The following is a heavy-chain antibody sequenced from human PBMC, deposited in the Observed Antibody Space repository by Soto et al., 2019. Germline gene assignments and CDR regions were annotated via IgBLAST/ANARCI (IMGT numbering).Heavy chain of an antibody. D-gene: IGHD4-4*01. CDR1: GFTFSSYW. V-gene: IGHV3-7*03. CDR3: ARDRQPSSYIGLDV. Sequence: GGSLRLSCAASGFTFSSYWMSWVRQAPGKGLEWVANIKQDGSEKYYVDSVKGRFTISRDNAKNSLYLQMNSLRAEDTAVYYCARDRQPSSYIGLDVWGQGTTVTVSS. CDR2: IKQDGSEK. J-gene: IGHJ6*02.